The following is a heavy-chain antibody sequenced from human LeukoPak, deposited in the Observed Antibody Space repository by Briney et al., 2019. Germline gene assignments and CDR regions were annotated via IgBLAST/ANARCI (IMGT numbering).Heavy chain of an antibody. CDR2: ISAYNGNT. Sequence: ASVKVSCKASGYTFTSYGISWVRQAPGQGLEWMGWISAYNGNTNYAQKLQGRVTMTTDTSTSTAYMELRSLRSDDTAVYYCAREVGSLWFYYYYYGMDVWGQGTTVTVS. V-gene: IGHV1-18*01. J-gene: IGHJ6*02. CDR1: GYTFTSYG. CDR3: AREVGSLWFYYYYYGMDV. D-gene: IGHD3-10*01.